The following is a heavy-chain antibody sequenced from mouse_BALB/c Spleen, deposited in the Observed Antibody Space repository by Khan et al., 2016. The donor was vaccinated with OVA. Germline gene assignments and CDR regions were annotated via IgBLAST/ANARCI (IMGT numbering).Heavy chain of an antibody. D-gene: IGHD1-1*01. CDR1: GYTFINYW. Sequence: QVQLKESGAELAKPGASVKMSCKASGYTFINYWILWVKQRPGQGLEWIGYINPSTGYTEYNQNFKDKATLTADKSSSPAYMQMSSLTSADSAVYYCARRGLRWDFDYWGQGTTLTVSS. CDR3: ARRGLRWDFDY. V-gene: IGHV1-7*01. J-gene: IGHJ2*01. CDR2: INPSTGYT.